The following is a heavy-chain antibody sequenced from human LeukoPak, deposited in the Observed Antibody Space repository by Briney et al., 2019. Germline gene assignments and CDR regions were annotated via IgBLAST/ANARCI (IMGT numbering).Heavy chain of an antibody. CDR1: GFTFSNYA. J-gene: IGHJ5*02. D-gene: IGHD3-10*01. CDR2: ISGSGGST. CDR3: TMDRGTFNWLDP. Sequence: GGSLRLSCAASGFTFSNYAMSWVRQAPGKGLEWVSTISGSGGSTYYADSVEGRFTISRDNSKNTLYLQMDSLKSEDTALYYCTMDRGTFNWLDPWGQGALVTVSA. V-gene: IGHV3-23*01.